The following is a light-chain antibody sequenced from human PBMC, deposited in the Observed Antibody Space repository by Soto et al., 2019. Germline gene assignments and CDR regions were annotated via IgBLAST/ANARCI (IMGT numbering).Light chain of an antibody. V-gene: IGLV1-47*01. CDR1: NSRSGSNY. CDR3: AKWDDSLRVYV. Sequence: QSVLPQPPSASGTPGQRVTSCCSTSNSRSGSNYVYWYQQLPGTAPKLLIYRNDQRPSGVPDRFSGSKSGTSASLAISGLRSEDEADYYCAKWDDSLRVYVFGTGTKVTVL. J-gene: IGLJ1*01. CDR2: RND.